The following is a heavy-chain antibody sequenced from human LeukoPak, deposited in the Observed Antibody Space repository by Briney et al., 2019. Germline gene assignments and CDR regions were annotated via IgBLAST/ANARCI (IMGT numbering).Heavy chain of an antibody. CDR2: VYYRGSA. CDR3: ARKVATVGELTPSFFDY. J-gene: IGHJ4*02. D-gene: IGHD3-10*01. CDR1: GASIHDDH. V-gene: IGHV4-59*12. Sequence: SETLSLTCTVSGASIHDDHFTWIRQPPGRGLEWIGFVYYRGSAKYNPSLESRVTISVDTSKKQISLILKSVTAADTAVYYCARKVATVGELTPSFFDYWGQGTLVTVSS.